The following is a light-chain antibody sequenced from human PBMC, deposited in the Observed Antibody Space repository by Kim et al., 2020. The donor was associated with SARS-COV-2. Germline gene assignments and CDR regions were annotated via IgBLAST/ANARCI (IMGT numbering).Light chain of an antibody. CDR1: YSDVGGYNY. CDR3: SSYTTTTDVL. V-gene: IGLV2-14*03. Sequence: QSALTQPASVSGSPGQSITISCTGTYSDVGGYNYVSWYQQHPGKAPKLIIYDVTNRPSGVSNRFSGSKSGKPASLTISDLQAEDEADYYCSSYTTTTDVLFGGGTQLTVL. CDR2: DVT. J-gene: IGLJ2*01.